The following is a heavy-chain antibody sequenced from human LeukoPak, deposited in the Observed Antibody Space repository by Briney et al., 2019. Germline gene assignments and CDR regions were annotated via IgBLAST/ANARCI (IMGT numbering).Heavy chain of an antibody. V-gene: IGHV3-53*01. Sequence: GGSLRLSCAASGFSVSTTYMSWVRQAPEKGLQWVSVLYTGGGTDHADSVKGRFTISRDSSKNTLSLQMNNLRAEDTAIYYCTRSGYRHPYHFDSWGQGTLVIVSS. J-gene: IGHJ4*02. CDR2: LYTGGGT. D-gene: IGHD3-22*01. CDR1: GFSVSTTY. CDR3: TRSGYRHPYHFDS.